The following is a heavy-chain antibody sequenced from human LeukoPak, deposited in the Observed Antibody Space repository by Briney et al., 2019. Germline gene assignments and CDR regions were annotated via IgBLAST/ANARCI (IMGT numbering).Heavy chain of an antibody. V-gene: IGHV4-59*12. J-gene: IGHJ4*02. CDR2: IYYSGST. D-gene: IGHD3-22*01. Sequence: SETLFLTCTVSGGSISNKYWSWIRQPPGKELEWIGYIYYSGSTNYNPSLKSRVTISVDTSKNQFSLKLSSVTAADTAVYYCARDSYYHDSSGYYRLDYWGQGTLVTVSS. CDR1: GGSISNKY. CDR3: ARDSYYHDSSGYYRLDY.